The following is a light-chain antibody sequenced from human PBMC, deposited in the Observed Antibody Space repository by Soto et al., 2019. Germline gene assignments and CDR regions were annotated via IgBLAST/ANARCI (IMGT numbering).Light chain of an antibody. CDR3: QSYDSSLTIHV. CDR1: SSNIGAGYD. J-gene: IGLJ1*01. CDR2: TTT. Sequence: QSVLTQPPSVSGAPGQRVTISCTGSSSNIGAGYDVHWYQQFPGTVSKLLIYTTTTRPSGVPDRFSGSKSGTSASLAITGLQAEDEADYYCQSYDSSLTIHVFGTGTKVTVL. V-gene: IGLV1-40*01.